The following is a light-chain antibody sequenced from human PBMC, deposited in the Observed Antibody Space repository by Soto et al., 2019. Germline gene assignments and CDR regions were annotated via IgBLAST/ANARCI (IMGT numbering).Light chain of an antibody. CDR3: CLSHGGVVV. CDR1: TGAVTSGHW. CDR2: DTN. Sequence: QSVVTQESSLTVSPGGTVTVTCGSSTGAVTSGHWPYWFQQRPGQAPRTLIYDTNIKHSWTPGRFSGSLLGGKAALTLSGAQPEDEADYYCCLSHGGVVVFGGGTRLTVL. V-gene: IGLV7-46*01. J-gene: IGLJ2*01.